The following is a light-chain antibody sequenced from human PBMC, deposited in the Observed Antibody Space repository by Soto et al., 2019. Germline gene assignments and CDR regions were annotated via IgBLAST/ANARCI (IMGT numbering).Light chain of an antibody. CDR2: DVS. CDR1: SSDVGGYNY. J-gene: IGLJ1*01. CDR3: TSYTTSNTRQIV. V-gene: IGLV2-14*01. Sequence: QSALTQPASVSGSPGQSITISCTGTSSDVGGYNYVSWYQQHPGKAPKFMIYDVSNRPSGVSNRFSGSKSGNTASLTISGRQAEDEAAYYCTSYTTSNTRQIVFGTGTKLTVL.